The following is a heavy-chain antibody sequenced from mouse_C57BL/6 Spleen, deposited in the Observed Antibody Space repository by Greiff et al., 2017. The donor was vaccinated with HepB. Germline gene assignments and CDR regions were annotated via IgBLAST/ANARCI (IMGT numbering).Heavy chain of an antibody. CDR1: GFTFSSYA. D-gene: IGHD1-1*01. CDR3: TRSYGSSYWYFDV. CDR2: ISSGGDYI. J-gene: IGHJ1*03. Sequence: VQLMESGEGLVKPGGSLKLSCAASGFTFSSYAMSWVRQTPEKRLEWVAYISSGGDYIYYADTVKGRFTISRDNARNTLYLQMSSLKSEDTAMYYCTRSYGSSYWYFDVWGTGTTVTVSS. V-gene: IGHV5-9-1*02.